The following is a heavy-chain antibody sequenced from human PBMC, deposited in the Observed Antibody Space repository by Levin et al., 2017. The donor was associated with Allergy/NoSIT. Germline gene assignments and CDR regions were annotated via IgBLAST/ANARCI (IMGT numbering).Heavy chain of an antibody. D-gene: IGHD3-3*01. V-gene: IGHV3-23*01. CDR3: AKDSTYYDFWSGGGNFDY. J-gene: IGHJ4*02. CDR2: ISGSGGST. CDR1: GFTFSSYA. Sequence: GESLKISCAASGFTFSSYAMSWVRQAPGKGLEWVSAISGSGGSTYYADSVKGRFTISRDNSKNTLYLQMNSLRAEDTAVYYCAKDSTYYDFWSGGGNFDYWGQGTLVTVSS.